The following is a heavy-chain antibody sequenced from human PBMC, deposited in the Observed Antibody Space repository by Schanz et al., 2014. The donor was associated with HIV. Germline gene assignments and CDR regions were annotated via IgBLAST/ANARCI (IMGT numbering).Heavy chain of an antibody. V-gene: IGHV3-30*18. CDR1: GFTFSSFG. D-gene: IGHD4-17*01. Sequence: QVQLVESGGGVVQPGRSLRLSCAASGFTFSSFGMHWVRQAPGKGLEWVAVISSDGSEEYFADSVKGRFTISRDNSKNTLYLQMNRLRTEDTAVYYCAKSRGDSWPYGMDVWGQGTTVTVSS. CDR3: AKSRGDSWPYGMDV. CDR2: ISSDGSEE. J-gene: IGHJ6*02.